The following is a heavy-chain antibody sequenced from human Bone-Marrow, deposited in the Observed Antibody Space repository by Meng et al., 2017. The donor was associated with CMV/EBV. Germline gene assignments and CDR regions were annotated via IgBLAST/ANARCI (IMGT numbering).Heavy chain of an antibody. CDR3: ARDYYDSGGYYYTESYYHGLDV. J-gene: IGHJ6*02. V-gene: IGHV6-1*01. D-gene: IGHD3-22*01. Sequence: SQTLSLTCAISGDSVSSNSAAWNWIRQSPSRGLEWLGRTYYRSKWYNDYAISVKSRITINPDTSKNQFSLQLNSVTPEDTAVYYCARDYYDSGGYYYTESYYHGLDVWGQGTTVTVSS. CDR1: GDSVSSNSAA. CDR2: TYYRSKWYN.